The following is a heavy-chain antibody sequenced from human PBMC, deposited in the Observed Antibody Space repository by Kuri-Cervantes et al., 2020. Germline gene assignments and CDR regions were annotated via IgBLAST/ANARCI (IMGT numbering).Heavy chain of an antibody. CDR1: GGSISSSSYY. V-gene: IGHV4-39*07. CDR2: IYYSGST. CDR3: ASMAEQSYYLDY. D-gene: IGHD1/OR15-1a*01. J-gene: IGHJ4*02. Sequence: GSLRLSCTVSGGSISSSSYYWGWIRQPPGKGLEWIGSIYYSGSTYYNPSLKSRVTISVDTSKNQFSLKLSSVTAADTAVYYCASMAEQSYYLDYWGQGTLVTVSS.